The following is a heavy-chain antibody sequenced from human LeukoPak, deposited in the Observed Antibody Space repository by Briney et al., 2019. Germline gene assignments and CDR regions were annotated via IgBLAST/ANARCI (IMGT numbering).Heavy chain of an antibody. CDR1: GFTFSNFW. J-gene: IGHJ4*02. D-gene: IGHD3-3*01. Sequence: GESLRLSCTASGFTFSNFWMGWVRQAPGKGLEWVAIISNDGSRKYYAHSVEGRFTISRDNSKNTLYLQMDSLRAEDTAVYYCARDRAWNYFDYWGQGTLVTVSS. CDR3: ARDRAWNYFDY. CDR2: ISNDGSRK. V-gene: IGHV3-30*03.